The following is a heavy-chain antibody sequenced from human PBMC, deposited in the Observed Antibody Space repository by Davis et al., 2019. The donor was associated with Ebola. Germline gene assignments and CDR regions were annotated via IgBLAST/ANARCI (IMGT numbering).Heavy chain of an antibody. J-gene: IGHJ4*02. CDR1: GFTFSSYS. V-gene: IGHV3-53*01. CDR3: ARDMDY. Sequence: GESLKISCAASGFTFSSYSMSWVRQAPGKGLEWVSVIYSGGSTYYADSVKGRFTISRDNSKNTLYLQMNSLRAEDTAVYYCARDMDYWGQGTLVTVSS. CDR2: IYSGGST.